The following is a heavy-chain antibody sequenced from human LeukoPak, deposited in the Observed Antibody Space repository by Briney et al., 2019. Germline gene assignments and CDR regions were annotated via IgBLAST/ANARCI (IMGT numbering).Heavy chain of an antibody. Sequence: GGSLRLSCAASGFIFSDYWMNWVRQAPGKGLEWVADIKQDGSEKYYVDPVKGRFTISRDNAKNSLYLQMNSLSAEDTAMYYCARGFFLPAALRHFDVWGQGAMVTVSS. CDR3: ARGFFLPAALRHFDV. D-gene: IGHD6-13*01. J-gene: IGHJ3*01. CDR1: GFIFSDYW. V-gene: IGHV3-7*01. CDR2: IKQDGSEK.